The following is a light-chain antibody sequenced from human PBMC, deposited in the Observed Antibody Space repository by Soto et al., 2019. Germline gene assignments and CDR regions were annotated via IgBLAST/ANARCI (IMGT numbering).Light chain of an antibody. V-gene: IGKV3-15*01. CDR1: QSISIN. CDR2: AAS. CDR3: HQYNKWIT. J-gene: IGKJ5*01. Sequence: EIVMTPSPATLSVSPGERAILSCRASQSISINLAWYQQTPGQAPRLLIYAASNRAAGVPARFSGSWSGTEVTLTISSLQSEDFAVYYCHQYNKWITIGQGTRLEIK.